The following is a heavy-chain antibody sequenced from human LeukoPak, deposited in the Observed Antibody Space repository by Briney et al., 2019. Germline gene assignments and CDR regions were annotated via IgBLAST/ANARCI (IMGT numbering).Heavy chain of an antibody. J-gene: IGHJ5*02. D-gene: IGHD2-2*01. CDR2: IIPILGIA. V-gene: IGHV1-69*04. CDR1: GGTFSSYA. CDR3: ASIQTGYCSSTSCPNWFDP. Sequence: SVKVSCTASGGTFSSYAISWVRQAPGQGLEWMGRIIPILGIANYAQKFQGRVTITADKSTSTAYTELSSLRSEDTAVYYCASIQTGYCSSTSCPNWFDPWGQGTLVTVSS.